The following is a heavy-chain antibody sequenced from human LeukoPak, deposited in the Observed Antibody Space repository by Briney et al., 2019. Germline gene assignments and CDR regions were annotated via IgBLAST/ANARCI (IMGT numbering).Heavy chain of an antibody. CDR1: GYTFSHYG. Sequence: PGGSLRLSCVISGYTFSHYGFHWVRQAPGKALEWVAFISYDGNNKYEDSVKGRFTISRDNSKSTLHLQMHGLRAGDTAVYYCARDPLDISRWTNAFDIWGQGTTVIVS. CDR3: ARDPLDISRWTNAFDI. J-gene: IGHJ3*02. V-gene: IGHV3-30*03. CDR2: ISYDGNN. D-gene: IGHD5-12*01.